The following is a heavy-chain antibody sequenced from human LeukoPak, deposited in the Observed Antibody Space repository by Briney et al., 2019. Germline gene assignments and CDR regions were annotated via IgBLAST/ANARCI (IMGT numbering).Heavy chain of an antibody. D-gene: IGHD3-10*01. V-gene: IGHV4-30-2*01. J-gene: IGHJ4*02. CDR2: IYHSGST. CDR3: ARDFGARDY. Sequence: SETLSLTCTVSGGSISSGGYYWSWIRQPPGKGLEWIGYIYHSGSTYYNPSLKSRVTISVDRSKNQFSLKLSSVTAADTAVYYCARDFGARDYWGQGTLVTVSS. CDR1: GGSISSGGYY.